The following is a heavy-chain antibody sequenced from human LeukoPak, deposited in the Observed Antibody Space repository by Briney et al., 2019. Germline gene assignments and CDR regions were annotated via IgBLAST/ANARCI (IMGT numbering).Heavy chain of an antibody. V-gene: IGHV5-51*01. CDR3: ARQNYDFWSDPRWFDP. Sequence: GESLKISCKGSGYSFTSYWIGWVRQMPGKGLEWMGIIYPGDSDIRYSPSFQGQVTISADKSISTAYLQWSSLKASDTAMYYCARQNYDFWSDPRWFDPWGQGTLVTVSS. CDR1: GYSFTSYW. J-gene: IGHJ5*02. CDR2: IYPGDSDI. D-gene: IGHD3-3*01.